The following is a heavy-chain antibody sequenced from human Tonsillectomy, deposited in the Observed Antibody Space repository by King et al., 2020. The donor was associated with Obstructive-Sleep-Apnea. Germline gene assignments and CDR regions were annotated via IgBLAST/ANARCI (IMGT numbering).Heavy chain of an antibody. Sequence: VQLVESGGGLVQPGRSLRRSCAASGFTFDDYAMHWVRQAPGKGLEWVSGISGNSGSRVYADSVKGRFTISRDNAKNYLYLQMNSRRAEDTALYYCAKDIRGDYYYYYYGMDVWGQGTTVTVSS. CDR3: AKDIRGDYYYYYYGMDV. J-gene: IGHJ6*02. V-gene: IGHV3-9*01. D-gene: IGHD3-10*01. CDR2: ISGNSGSR. CDR1: GFTFDDYA.